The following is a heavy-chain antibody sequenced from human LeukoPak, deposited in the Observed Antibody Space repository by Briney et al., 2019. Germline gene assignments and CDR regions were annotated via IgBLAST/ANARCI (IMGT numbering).Heavy chain of an antibody. D-gene: IGHD4-11*01. CDR3: ARVPHRDYIHYYGMDV. V-gene: IGHV3-7*01. CDR2: INQDGSQK. J-gene: IGHJ6*02. Sequence: GGSLRLSCAASGFTFGSCWMNWVRQTPGKGLEWVANINQDGSQKFYVDSVKGRFTISRDNANNSLYLQMNSLRAEDTAVYYCARVPHRDYIHYYGMDVWGQGTTVTVSS. CDR1: GFTFGSCW.